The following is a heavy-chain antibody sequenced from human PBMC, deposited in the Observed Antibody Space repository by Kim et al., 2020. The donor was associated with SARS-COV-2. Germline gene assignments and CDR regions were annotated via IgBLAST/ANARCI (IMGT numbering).Heavy chain of an antibody. CDR3: ARARITMIVVVKYFDY. J-gene: IGHJ4*02. V-gene: IGHV4-31*02. CDR2: IYYSGST. Sequence: GLEWIGYIYYSGSTYYNPPLKSRVTISVDTSKNQFSLKLSSVTAADTAVYYCARARITMIVVVKYFDYWGQGTLVTVSS. D-gene: IGHD3-22*01.